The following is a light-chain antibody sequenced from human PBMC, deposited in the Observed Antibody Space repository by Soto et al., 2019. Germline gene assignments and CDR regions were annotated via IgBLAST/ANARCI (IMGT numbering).Light chain of an antibody. CDR3: QQGGNWPLT. CDR2: GAS. V-gene: IGKV3D-20*02. Sequence: IVLSQSPGILSLSPMERARPSFMASQSVSNDFLAWYQQKPGQAPRLLIYGASTRATDVPDRFSGSGSGADFTLTISSLEPEDFAVYYCQQGGNWPLTFGQGTRLEIK. CDR1: QSVSNDF. J-gene: IGKJ5*01.